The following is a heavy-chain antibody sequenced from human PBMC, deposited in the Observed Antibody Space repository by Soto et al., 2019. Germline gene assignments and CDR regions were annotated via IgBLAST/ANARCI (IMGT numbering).Heavy chain of an antibody. CDR1: GFTFSSYS. Sequence: PGGSLRLSCAASGFTFSSYSMNWVRQAPGKGLEWVSYISSSSSTIYYADSVKGRFTISRDNAKNSLYLQMNSLRAEDTAVYYCARVYSSGWYGYWGQGTLVTVSS. V-gene: IGHV3-48*01. D-gene: IGHD6-19*01. CDR3: ARVYSSGWYGY. CDR2: ISSSSSTI. J-gene: IGHJ4*02.